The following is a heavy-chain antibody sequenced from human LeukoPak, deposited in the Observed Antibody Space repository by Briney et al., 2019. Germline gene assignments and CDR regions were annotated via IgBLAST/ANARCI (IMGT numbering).Heavy chain of an antibody. Sequence: GGSLRLSCAASGFTFDDYAMHWVRQAPGKGLEWVSGISWNSGSIGYADSVKGRFTISRDNAKNSLYLQMYSLRAEDTALYYCAKDMGSSGYYYFDYWGQGTLVAVSS. D-gene: IGHD3-22*01. CDR1: GFTFDDYA. J-gene: IGHJ4*02. V-gene: IGHV3-9*01. CDR2: ISWNSGSI. CDR3: AKDMGSSGYYYFDY.